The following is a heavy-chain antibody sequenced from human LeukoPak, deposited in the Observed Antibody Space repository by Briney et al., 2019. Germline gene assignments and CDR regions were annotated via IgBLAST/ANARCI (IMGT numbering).Heavy chain of an antibody. CDR1: GFTFSSYN. J-gene: IGHJ6*03. CDR3: ARGAATRKSGFYYYYMDV. V-gene: IGHV3-21*01. D-gene: IGHD5-12*01. CDR2: ITTGNSFL. Sequence: PGGSLRLSCAASGFTFSSYNVNWVRQAPGKGLEWVSSITTGNSFLYFADSVKGRFTISRDHANNSLYLQMNSPRADDTAVYYCARGAATRKSGFYYYYMDVWGKGTTVTVSS.